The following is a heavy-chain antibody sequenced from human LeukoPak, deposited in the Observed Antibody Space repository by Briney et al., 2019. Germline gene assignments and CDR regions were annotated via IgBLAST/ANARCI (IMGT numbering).Heavy chain of an antibody. V-gene: IGHV1-2*02. CDR3: ARSNYGSGSYSADY. Sequence: ASVKVSCKASGYTFTGYYMHWVRQAPGQGLEWMGWINPNSGGTNYAQKFQGRVTMTRDTSISTAYMELSRLRSDDTAVYYCARSNYGSGSYSADYWGQGTLVTVSS. CDR2: INPNSGGT. D-gene: IGHD3-10*01. CDR1: GYTFTGYY. J-gene: IGHJ4*02.